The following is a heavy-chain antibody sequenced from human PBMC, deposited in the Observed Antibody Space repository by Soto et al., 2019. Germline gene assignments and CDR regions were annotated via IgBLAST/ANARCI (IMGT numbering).Heavy chain of an antibody. D-gene: IGHD1-26*01. CDR2: ISSSSSYI. CDR1: GFTFSSYS. V-gene: IGHV3-21*01. Sequence: GGSLRLSCAASGFTFSSYSMNWVRQAPGKGLEWVSSISSSSSYIYYADSVKGRFTISRDNAKNSLYLQMNSLRAEDTAVYYCARAVYSGSRHDAFDIWGQGTMVTVSS. J-gene: IGHJ3*02. CDR3: ARAVYSGSRHDAFDI.